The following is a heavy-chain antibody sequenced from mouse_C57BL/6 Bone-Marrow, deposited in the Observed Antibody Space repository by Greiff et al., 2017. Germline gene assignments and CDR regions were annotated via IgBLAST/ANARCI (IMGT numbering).Heavy chain of an antibody. CDR2: IYPGDGDT. CDR3: ARLGITTRFFFDY. Sequence: VQLQQSGPELVKPGASVKISCKASGYAFSSSWMNWVKQRPGKGLEWIGRIYPGDGDTNYNGKFKGKATLTADKSSSTAYMQLSSLTSEDSAVYFCARLGITTRFFFDYWGQGTTLTVSS. D-gene: IGHD1-1*01. J-gene: IGHJ2*01. CDR1: GYAFSSSW. V-gene: IGHV1-82*01.